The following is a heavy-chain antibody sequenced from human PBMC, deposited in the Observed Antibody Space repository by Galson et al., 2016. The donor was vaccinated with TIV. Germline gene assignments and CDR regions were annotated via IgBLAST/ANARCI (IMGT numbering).Heavy chain of an antibody. CDR2: ISGSGATT. V-gene: IGHV3-23*01. CDR3: AKVPSSGFSYYYGLDV. D-gene: IGHD3-22*01. CDR1: GFTFSSHA. Sequence: SLRLSCAASGFTFSSHAMTWVRQAPGKGLEWVSAISGSGATTRYADSVKGRFTISRDNSKNTLYVQMDSLRAEDTALYYCAKVPSSGFSYYYGLDVWGQGTTVTVSS. J-gene: IGHJ6*02.